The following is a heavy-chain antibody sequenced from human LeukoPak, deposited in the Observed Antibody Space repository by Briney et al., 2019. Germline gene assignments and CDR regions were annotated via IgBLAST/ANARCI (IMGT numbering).Heavy chain of an antibody. CDR2: IKQDGSGK. D-gene: IGHD3-3*01. J-gene: IGHJ4*02. Sequence: GGSLRLSCAASGFTFSSYWMSWVRQAPGKGLEWVANIKQDGSGKYYVDSVKGRFTISRDNAKNSLYLQMNSLRAEDTAVYYCARVGITIFGVVIVDYFDYWGQGTLVTVSS. V-gene: IGHV3-7*01. CDR1: GFTFSSYW. CDR3: ARVGITIFGVVIVDYFDY.